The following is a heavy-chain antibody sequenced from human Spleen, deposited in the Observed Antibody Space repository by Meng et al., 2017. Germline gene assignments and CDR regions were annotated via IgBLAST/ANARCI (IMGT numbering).Heavy chain of an antibody. CDR2: MNPNSGNT. Sequence: ASVMVSCKASGYTFTSYDINWVRQATGRGLEWRGWMNPNSGNTGYAQKFQSRVTITRNTSISTAYIELSGLRSDDKAMYYCARDEDISAAGKIFGDYWGQGTLVTVSS. V-gene: IGHV1-8*03. D-gene: IGHD6-13*01. J-gene: IGHJ4*02. CDR1: GYTFTSYD. CDR3: ARDEDISAAGKIFGDY.